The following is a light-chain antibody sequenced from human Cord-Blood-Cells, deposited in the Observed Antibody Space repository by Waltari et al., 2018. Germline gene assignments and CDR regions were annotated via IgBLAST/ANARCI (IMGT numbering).Light chain of an antibody. Sequence: DVVMTQSPLSLPVTLGQPASISCRSSQSLVHSDGNTYLNWFQQRPGKSPRRLIYKVSNRDSGVPDRFSGSGSGTDFTLKISRVEAEDVGVYYCMQGTHWPRYTFGQGTKLEIK. CDR2: KVS. CDR3: MQGTHWPRYT. J-gene: IGKJ2*01. V-gene: IGKV2-30*02. CDR1: QSLVHSDGNTY.